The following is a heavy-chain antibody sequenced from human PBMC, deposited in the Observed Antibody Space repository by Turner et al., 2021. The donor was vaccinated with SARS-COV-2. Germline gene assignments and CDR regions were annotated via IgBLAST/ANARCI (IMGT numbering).Heavy chain of an antibody. CDR3: ARDDLGVWPPIKDY. CDR1: GFTFSRY. V-gene: IGHV3-48*01. J-gene: IGHJ4*02. CDR2: SSSSTI. D-gene: IGHD3-16*01. Sequence: EVQLVASGGGLVQPGGSLRLSCAASGFTFSRYSSSSSTIYYADSVKGRFTISRDNAKNSLYLQMNSLRAEDTAVYYCARDDLGVWPPIKDYWGQGTLVTVSS.